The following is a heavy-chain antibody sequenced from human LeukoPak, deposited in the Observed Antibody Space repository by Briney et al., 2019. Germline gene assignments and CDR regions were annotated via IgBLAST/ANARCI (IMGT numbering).Heavy chain of an antibody. V-gene: IGHV4-39*07. Sequence: SETLSLTCTVSGGSISSSSYYWGWIRQPPGKGLEWIGSIYYSGSTYYNPSLKSRVTISVDTSKNQFSLKLSSVTAADTAVYYCARDSSYDFWSGYPPGWFDPRGQGTLVTVSS. CDR1: GGSISSSSYY. D-gene: IGHD3-3*01. CDR2: IYYSGST. J-gene: IGHJ5*02. CDR3: ARDSSYDFWSGYPPGWFDP.